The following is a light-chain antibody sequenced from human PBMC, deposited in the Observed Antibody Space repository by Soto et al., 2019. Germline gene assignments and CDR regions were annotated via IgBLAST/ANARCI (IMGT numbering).Light chain of an antibody. CDR1: QSLLHSNGYNY. Sequence: DLVMTQSPLSLPVTPGEPASISCRSSQSLLHSNGYNYLDWYLQKPGQSPQLLIYLGSNRASGVPDRFSGSGSGTDFTLKISRVEAEDVGVYYCMQAQQTPQTFGQGTKVEIK. J-gene: IGKJ1*01. CDR3: MQAQQTPQT. CDR2: LGS. V-gene: IGKV2-28*01.